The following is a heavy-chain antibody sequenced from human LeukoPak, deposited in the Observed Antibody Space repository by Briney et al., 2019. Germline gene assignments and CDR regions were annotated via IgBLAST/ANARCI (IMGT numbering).Heavy chain of an antibody. Sequence: GSGPTLVNPTQTLTLTCTFSGFSLSTSGVGVGWIRQPPGKALEWLALIYWNDDNRYSPSLKSRLTITKDTSKNQVVLKMTNMDPVDTATYYCAHYGDYRFMYYFDYWGQGSLVTVSS. CDR1: GFSLSTSGVG. CDR2: IYWNDDN. D-gene: IGHD4-17*01. V-gene: IGHV2-5*01. CDR3: AHYGDYRFMYYFDY. J-gene: IGHJ4*02.